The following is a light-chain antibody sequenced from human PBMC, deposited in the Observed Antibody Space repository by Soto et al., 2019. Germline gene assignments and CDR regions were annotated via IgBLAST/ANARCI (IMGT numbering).Light chain of an antibody. CDR3: QQYNNWPPYT. CDR1: QSVSSN. V-gene: IGKV3-15*01. Sequence: EIVMTQSPATLSVSPGERATLSCRASQSVSSNLAWYQQKPGQAPRLLIYGASTRATGIPARFSGSGSGTEFALTISSLQSEDFALYYYQQYNNWPPYTFAQGTKLEIK. J-gene: IGKJ2*01. CDR2: GAS.